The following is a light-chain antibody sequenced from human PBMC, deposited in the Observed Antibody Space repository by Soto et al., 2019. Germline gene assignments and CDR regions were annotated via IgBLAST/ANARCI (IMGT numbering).Light chain of an antibody. CDR3: QSYDISLSGYV. CDR2: ANN. J-gene: IGLJ1*01. CDR1: SCNIGGGCY. Sequence: QSVLTPPPSVSGAPGQRVTISYTGISCNIGGGCYVHWYRQLPGTAPKLLIYANNNRPAGVPDRFSASKSGTSASLAITGLQAEDEADYYCQSYDISLSGYVFATGTKVTVL. V-gene: IGLV1-40*01.